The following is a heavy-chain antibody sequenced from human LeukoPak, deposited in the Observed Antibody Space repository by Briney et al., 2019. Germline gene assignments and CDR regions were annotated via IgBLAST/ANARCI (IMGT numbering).Heavy chain of an antibody. CDR3: TTDFAVAATPIDY. Sequence: GGSLRLPCAASGFTFSNAWMSWVRQAPGKGLEWVGRIKSKTDGGTTDYAAPVKGRFTISRDDSKNTLYLQMNSLKTEDTAVYYCTTDFAVAATPIDYWGQGTLVTVSS. CDR2: IKSKTDGGTT. CDR1: GFTFSNAW. J-gene: IGHJ4*02. V-gene: IGHV3-15*01. D-gene: IGHD2-15*01.